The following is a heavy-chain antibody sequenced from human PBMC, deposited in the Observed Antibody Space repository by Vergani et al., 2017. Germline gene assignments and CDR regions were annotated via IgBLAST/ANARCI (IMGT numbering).Heavy chain of an antibody. Sequence: QVQLVESGGGVVQPGRSLRLSCAASGFTFSSYGMHWVRQAPGKGLEWVAVIWYDGSNKYYADAVKGRLTISRDNSKNTLYLQMNSLRAEYTAGYYCARGTYNPVVLMVYATHLDDGGQGRLVTVSS. D-gene: IGHD2-8*01. CDR1: GFTFSSYG. CDR2: IWYDGSNK. CDR3: ARGTYNPVVLMVYATHLDD. V-gene: IGHV3-33*01. J-gene: IGHJ4*02.